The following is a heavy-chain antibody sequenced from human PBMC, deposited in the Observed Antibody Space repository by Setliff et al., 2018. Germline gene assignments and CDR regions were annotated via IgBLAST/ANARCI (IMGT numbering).Heavy chain of an antibody. Sequence: NPSYTLSLTCAVYGGSFSGYYWSWIRQPPGKGLEWIGEINHSGSTNYNPSLKSRVTITVETYKNQFSLKLSSVTAADTAVYYCARAARMSRSGDCSSTSCLTQYCQHWGQGTLVTVSS. V-gene: IGHV4-34*01. D-gene: IGHD2-2*01. J-gene: IGHJ1*01. CDR2: INHSGST. CDR3: ARAARMSRSGDCSSTSCLTQYCQH. CDR1: GGSFSGYY.